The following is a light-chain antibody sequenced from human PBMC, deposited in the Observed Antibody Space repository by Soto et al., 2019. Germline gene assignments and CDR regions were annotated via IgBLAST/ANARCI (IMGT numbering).Light chain of an antibody. J-gene: IGKJ1*01. CDR2: AAS. CDR1: QGISNY. V-gene: IGKV1-27*01. Sequence: DIQMTQSPSSLSASVGDRVTITCRASQGISNYLAWYQQKPGKVPQVLNYAASTLQSGVPSRVSGSGSGTDLTLTISSLQPEDVATYYCQKYNSAPQPLGQGTKVEIK. CDR3: QKYNSAPQP.